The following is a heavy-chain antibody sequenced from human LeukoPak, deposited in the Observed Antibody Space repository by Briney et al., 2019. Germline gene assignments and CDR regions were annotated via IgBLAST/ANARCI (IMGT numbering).Heavy chain of an antibody. D-gene: IGHD4-17*01. CDR1: GFTFSSYE. CDR2: ISSSGSTI. J-gene: IGHJ4*02. Sequence: PGGSLRLPCAASGFTFSSYEMNWVRQAPGKGLEWVSYISSSGSTIYYADSVKGRFTISRDNAKNPLYLQMNSLRAEDTAVYYCAREAVTTSLFDYWGQGTLVTVSS. V-gene: IGHV3-48*03. CDR3: AREAVTTSLFDY.